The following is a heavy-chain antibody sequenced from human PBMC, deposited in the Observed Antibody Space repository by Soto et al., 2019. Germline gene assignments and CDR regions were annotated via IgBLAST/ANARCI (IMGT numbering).Heavy chain of an antibody. CDR2: VSHDGRNT. CDR1: GFTFSDYA. Sequence: VPLVESGGGVVQPGRSLRLSVAASGFTFSDYAMHWVRQAPGKGPEWVAVVSHDGRNTHYADSVKGRFTVSRDSSKNRGSLEMTTVGAEDTAVYYCARGGRQWLVTSDFNYWGQGALVTVSS. CDR3: ARGGRQWLVTSDFNY. J-gene: IGHJ4*02. V-gene: IGHV3-30*03. D-gene: IGHD6-19*01.